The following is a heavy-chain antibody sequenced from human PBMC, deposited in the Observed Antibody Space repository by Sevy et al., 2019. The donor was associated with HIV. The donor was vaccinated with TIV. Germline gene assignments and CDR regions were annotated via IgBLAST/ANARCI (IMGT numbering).Heavy chain of an antibody. D-gene: IGHD3-3*01. J-gene: IGHJ4*02. Sequence: ASVKVSCKASGYSFSNYAIHWVRQAPGQGLEWMGWINTDNGNTKCSQRFQGRVTITRDTSATTAYMEMSSLRYDDTALYFCARGKGGIFGVVVGQFDSWGQGTLVTVSS. CDR1: GYSFSNYA. CDR3: ARGKGGIFGVVVGQFDS. CDR2: INTDNGNT. V-gene: IGHV1-3*04.